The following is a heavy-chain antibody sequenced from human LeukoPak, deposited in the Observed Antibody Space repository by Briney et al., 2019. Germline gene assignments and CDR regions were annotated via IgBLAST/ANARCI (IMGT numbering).Heavy chain of an antibody. CDR3: ARPLRAPDYLDV. Sequence: GGSLRLSCSASGFTFSSYAMHWVRQAPGKGLEWVSSISSGGAYIYYAESLKGRFTISRDNAKNLLHLQMNSLRVEDTAVYYCARPLRAPDYLDVWGQGTTVTVSS. J-gene: IGHJ6*02. CDR1: GFTFSSYA. D-gene: IGHD4/OR15-4a*01. CDR2: ISSGGAYI. V-gene: IGHV3-21*01.